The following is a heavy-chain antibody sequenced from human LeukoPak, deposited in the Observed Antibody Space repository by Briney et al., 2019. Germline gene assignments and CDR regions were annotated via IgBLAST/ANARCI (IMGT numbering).Heavy chain of an antibody. D-gene: IGHD4-17*01. V-gene: IGHV1-69*06. Sequence: SVKVSCKASGGTFSSYAISWVRQAPGQGLEWMGGIIPIFGTANYAQKFQGRVTITADKSTSTAYMELSSLRSEDTAVYYCARLDYGDYLRFDPWGQGTLVTVSS. CDR2: IIPIFGTA. CDR1: GGTFSSYA. CDR3: ARLDYGDYLRFDP. J-gene: IGHJ5*02.